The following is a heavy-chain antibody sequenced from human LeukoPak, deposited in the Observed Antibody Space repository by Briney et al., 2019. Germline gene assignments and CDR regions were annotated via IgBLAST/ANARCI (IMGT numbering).Heavy chain of an antibody. V-gene: IGHV3-66*01. J-gene: IGHJ4*02. Sequence: GGSLRLSCAASGFTVSSNYMSWVRRAPGKGLEWVSVIYSGGSTYYADSVKGRFTISRDNSKNTLYLQMNSLRAEDTAVYYCARERVDTAMAIDYWGQGTLVTVSS. CDR1: GFTVSSNY. D-gene: IGHD5-18*01. CDR3: ARERVDTAMAIDY. CDR2: IYSGGST.